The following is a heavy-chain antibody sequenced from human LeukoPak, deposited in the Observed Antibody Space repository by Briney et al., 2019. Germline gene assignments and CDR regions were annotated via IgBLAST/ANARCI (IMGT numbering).Heavy chain of an antibody. D-gene: IGHD3-10*01. V-gene: IGHV3-7*01. CDR1: GFTFYDYA. Sequence: GGSLRLSCAASGFTFYDYAMHWVRQAPGKGLEWVANIKHDGSEKYYVDSVKGRFTISRDNAKNSLYLQMNSLRVEDTAVYYCASDGERDLPLEFWGQGTLVTVSS. CDR3: ASDGERDLPLEF. CDR2: IKHDGSEK. J-gene: IGHJ4*02.